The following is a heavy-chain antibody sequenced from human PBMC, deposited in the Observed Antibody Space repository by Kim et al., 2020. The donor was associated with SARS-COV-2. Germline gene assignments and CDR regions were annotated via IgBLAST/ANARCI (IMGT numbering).Heavy chain of an antibody. CDR2: IIPIFGTA. J-gene: IGHJ6*02. V-gene: IGHV1-69*13. CDR1: GGTFSSYA. D-gene: IGHD4-4*01. Sequence: SVKVSCKASGGTFSSYAISWVRQAPGQGLEWMGGIIPIFGTANYAQKFQGRVTITADESTSTAYMELSSLRSEDTAVYYCARDLGTYSNYETRYYYYYGMDVWGQGTTVTVSS. CDR3: ARDLGTYSNYETRYYYYYGMDV.